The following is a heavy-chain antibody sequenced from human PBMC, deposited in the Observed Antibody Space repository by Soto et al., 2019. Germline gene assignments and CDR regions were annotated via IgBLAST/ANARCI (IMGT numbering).Heavy chain of an antibody. CDR2: TTPILGIA. D-gene: IGHD2-2*01. CDR3: ASEPAHIYCSSTSCRGCLDP. CDR1: GGTCSSYT. J-gene: IGHJ5*02. V-gene: IGHV1-69*02. Sequence: QVQLVQPGAEVKNPGSSVKVSCKASGGTCSSYTISWERKAPGQGLEWMGRTTPILGIANDAQKFHGRVAITADKSTITDHMGLSSLRAEDTAVYYCASEPAHIYCSSTSCRGCLDPWGPGPLVTVST.